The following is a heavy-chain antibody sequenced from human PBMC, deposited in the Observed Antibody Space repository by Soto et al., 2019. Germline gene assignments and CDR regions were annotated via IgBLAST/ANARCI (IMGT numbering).Heavy chain of an antibody. CDR3: AKDRYYDSSGLDAFDI. CDR2: ISGSGGST. V-gene: IGHV3-23*01. Sequence: PGGSLRLSCAASGFTFSSYAMSWVRQAPGKGLEWASAISGSGGSTYYADSVKGRFTISRDNSKNTLYLQMNSLRAEDTAVYYCAKDRYYDSSGLDAFDIWGQGTMVTVSS. CDR1: GFTFSSYA. D-gene: IGHD3-22*01. J-gene: IGHJ3*02.